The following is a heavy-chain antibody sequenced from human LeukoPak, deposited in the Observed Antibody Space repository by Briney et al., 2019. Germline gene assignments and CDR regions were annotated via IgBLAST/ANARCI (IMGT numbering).Heavy chain of an antibody. Sequence: ASVKVSCKASGYTSTGYYMHWVRQAPGQGLEWMGWINPNSGGTNYAQKFQGRVTMTRDTSISTAYMELSRLRSDDTAAYYCARGGSSSWDPYYYYMDVWGKGTTVTISS. CDR2: INPNSGGT. V-gene: IGHV1-2*02. J-gene: IGHJ6*03. CDR1: GYTSTGYY. D-gene: IGHD6-13*01. CDR3: ARGGSSSWDPYYYYMDV.